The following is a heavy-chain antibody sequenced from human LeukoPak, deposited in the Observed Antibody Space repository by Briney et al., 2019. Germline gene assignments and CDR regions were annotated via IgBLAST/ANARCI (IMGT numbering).Heavy chain of an antibody. D-gene: IGHD4-17*01. CDR2: TYYRSNWYN. CDR3: AKNYGDSNWFDP. CDR1: GDSVSGNSAA. V-gene: IGHV6-1*01. J-gene: IGHJ5*02. Sequence: SQTLSLTCAISGDSVSGNSAAWNWIRRSPSRGLEWLGRTYYRSNWYNDYALSVKSRIIINPDTSKNQFSLQLNSVTPEDTAVYYCAKNYGDSNWFDPWGQGTLVTVSS.